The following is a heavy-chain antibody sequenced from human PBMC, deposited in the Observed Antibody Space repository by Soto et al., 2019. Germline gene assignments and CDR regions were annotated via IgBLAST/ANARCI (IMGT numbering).Heavy chain of an antibody. J-gene: IGHJ4*02. CDR1: GYSISSSNW. CDR2: IYYSGTT. CDR3: AGIYSGSPGGTLRY. D-gene: IGHD1-26*01. Sequence: SETLSLTCAVSGYSISSSNWWGWIRQPPGKGLEWIGYIYYSGTTYYNPSLKSRVTMSVDTSKNQFSLKLSSVTAADTAVYYCAGIYSGSPGGTLRYWGQGTLVTVSS. V-gene: IGHV4-28*01.